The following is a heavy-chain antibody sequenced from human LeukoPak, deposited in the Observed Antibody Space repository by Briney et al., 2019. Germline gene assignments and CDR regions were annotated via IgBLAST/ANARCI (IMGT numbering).Heavy chain of an antibody. CDR3: AMYSISWSRRYFDY. CDR1: GGSISSYY. CDR2: IYYSGST. Sequence: SETLSLTCTVSGGSISSYYWSWIRQPPGKGLEWIGYIYYSGSTNYNPSLKSRVTISVDTSKNQFSLKLSSVTAADTAVYYCAMYSISWSRRYFDYWGQGTLVTVSS. J-gene: IGHJ4*02. D-gene: IGHD6-13*01. V-gene: IGHV4-59*01.